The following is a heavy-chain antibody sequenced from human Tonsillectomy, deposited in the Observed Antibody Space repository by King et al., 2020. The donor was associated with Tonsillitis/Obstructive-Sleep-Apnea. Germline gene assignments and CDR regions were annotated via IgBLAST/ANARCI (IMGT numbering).Heavy chain of an antibody. CDR3: ARATLTTVTTPTDYYYYMDV. Sequence: VQLQESGPGLVKPSETLSLTCTVSGGSISSYYWSWIWPPPGKGLEWIGYIYYSGSTNYNPSLKSRVTISVDTSKNQFSLKLSSVTAADTAVYYCARATLTTVTTPTDYYYYMDVWGKGTTVTVSS. CDR1: GGSISSYY. CDR2: IYYSGST. D-gene: IGHD4-11*01. J-gene: IGHJ6*03. V-gene: IGHV4-59*01.